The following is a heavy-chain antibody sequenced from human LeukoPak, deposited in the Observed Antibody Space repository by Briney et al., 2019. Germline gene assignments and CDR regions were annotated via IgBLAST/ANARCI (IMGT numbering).Heavy chain of an antibody. V-gene: IGHV1-69*04. CDR3: ARNGRYDSSGYHRYYYYGMDV. CDR2: IIPILGIA. CDR1: GGTFSSYA. D-gene: IGHD3-22*01. J-gene: IGHJ6*02. Sequence: SVKVSCKPSGGTFSSYAISAVRHAPAQGLEWMGRIIPILGIANYAQKFQGRVTITADKSTSTAYKELSSLRSEETAVYYCARNGRYDSSGYHRYYYYGMDVWGQGTTVTVSS.